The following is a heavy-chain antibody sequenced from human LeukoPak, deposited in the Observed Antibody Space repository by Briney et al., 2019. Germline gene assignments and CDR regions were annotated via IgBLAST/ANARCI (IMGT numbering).Heavy chain of an antibody. CDR2: INHRGSA. CDR3: AGRTVRGVIDY. V-gene: IGHV4-34*01. D-gene: IGHD3-10*01. CDR1: GGSFSDYF. Sequence: SETLSLTCAVYGGSFSDYFWSWIRQPPGRGLEWIGEINHRGSANYNPSLKSRVTISVDTSKTQFSLKLTSVTAADTAVYYCAGRTVRGVIDYWGQGTLVTISS. J-gene: IGHJ4*02.